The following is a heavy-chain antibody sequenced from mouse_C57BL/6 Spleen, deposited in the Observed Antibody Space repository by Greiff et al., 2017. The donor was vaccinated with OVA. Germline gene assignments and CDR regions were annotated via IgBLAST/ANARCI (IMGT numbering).Heavy chain of an antibody. D-gene: IGHD1-1*01. V-gene: IGHV6-3*01. CDR1: GFTFSNYW. Sequence: EVKLEESGGGLVQPGGSMKLSCVASGFTFSNYWMNWVRQSPEKGLEWVAQIRLKSDNYATHYAESVKGRFTISRDDSKSSVYLQMNNLRAEDTGIYYCTDLIYYYGSSLAYWGQGTLVTVSA. CDR3: TDLIYYYGSSLAY. CDR2: IRLKSDNYAT. J-gene: IGHJ3*01.